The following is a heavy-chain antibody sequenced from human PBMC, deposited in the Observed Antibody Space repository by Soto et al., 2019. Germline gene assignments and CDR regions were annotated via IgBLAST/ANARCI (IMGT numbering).Heavy chain of an antibody. V-gene: IGHV3-15*01. J-gene: IGHJ4*02. D-gene: IGHD1-26*01. CDR3: TTDFHSGSYYFDY. Sequence: GGSLRLSCAASGFTFSNAWMSWVRQAPGKGLEWVGRIKSKTDGGTTDYAAPVKGRFTISRDDSKNTLYLQMNSLKTEDTAVYYCTTDFHSGSYYFDYWGQGTRVTVSS. CDR2: IKSKTDGGTT. CDR1: GFTFSNAW.